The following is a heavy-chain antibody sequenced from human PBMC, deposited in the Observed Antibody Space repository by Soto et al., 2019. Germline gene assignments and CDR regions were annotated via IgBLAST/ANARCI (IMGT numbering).Heavy chain of an antibody. CDR3: ARSPGATVTAFDS. D-gene: IGHD4-17*01. CDR1: GGSISSGGYY. V-gene: IGHV4-31*03. J-gene: IGHJ4*02. CDR2: IYYSGST. Sequence: QVPLQESGPGLVKPSQTLSLTCTVSGGSISSGGYYWSWIRQHPGKGLEWIGYIYYSGSTYYHPSLKRRGIITVVTSKNQFSRELSSVTAADTAVYCCARSPGATVTAFDSWGQGTLVTVAS.